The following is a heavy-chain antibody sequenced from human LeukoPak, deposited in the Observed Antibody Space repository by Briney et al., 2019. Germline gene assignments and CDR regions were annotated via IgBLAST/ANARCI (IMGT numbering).Heavy chain of an antibody. D-gene: IGHD3-10*01. J-gene: IGHJ4*02. Sequence: GGSLRLSCAASGFTFSSYAMSWVRQAPGKGLEWVSAISGSGGSTYCADSVKGRFTISRDNSKNTLYLQMNSLRAEDTAVYYCAEGRELLWFGESDYWGQGTLVTVSS. CDR3: AEGRELLWFGESDY. CDR1: GFTFSSYA. CDR2: ISGSGGST. V-gene: IGHV3-23*01.